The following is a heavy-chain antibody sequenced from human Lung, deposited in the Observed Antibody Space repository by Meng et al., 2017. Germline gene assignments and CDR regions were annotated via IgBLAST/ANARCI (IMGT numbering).Heavy chain of an antibody. Sequence: QLQLQESGPGLVKPSGTLSLTCAVSGGSITSSTWWSWVRQTPGKGLEWSGEIFHSGSTNYNPPLESRVTISVDKSKNQFSLKVYSVTAADTATYYCARFDISSSGRGDYWGQGILVTVSS. CDR1: GGSITSSTW. CDR2: IFHSGST. D-gene: IGHD1-26*01. J-gene: IGHJ4*02. CDR3: ARFDISSSGRGDY. V-gene: IGHV4-4*02.